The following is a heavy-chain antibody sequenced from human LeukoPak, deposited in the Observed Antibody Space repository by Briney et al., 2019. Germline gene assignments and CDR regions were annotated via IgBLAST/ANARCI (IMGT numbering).Heavy chain of an antibody. V-gene: IGHV1-18*01. CDR2: ISAYNGNT. CDR1: GYTFTSYG. J-gene: IGHJ4*02. Sequence: ASVKVSCKASGYTFTSYGFSWVRQAPGQGLEWMGWISAYNGNTDYPQNLQGRVTMTTDTSTSTAYMELRSLRSDDTAVYYCARDGNWNSRDYWGQGTLVTVSS. D-gene: IGHD1-7*01. CDR3: ARDGNWNSRDY.